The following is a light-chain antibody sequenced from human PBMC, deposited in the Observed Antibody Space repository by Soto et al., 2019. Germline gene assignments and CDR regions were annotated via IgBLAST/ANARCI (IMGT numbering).Light chain of an antibody. CDR1: KSNIGSNY. V-gene: IGLV1-51*01. CDR3: GSWDINLRAVV. J-gene: IGLJ3*02. CDR2: DIN. Sequence: QSVLTQPPSVSAAPGQTVTIACSGTKSNIGSNYISWYQQLPGTAPKLVIYDINKRPSGIAGRFSGSKSGTSAALGITGLQTEDEAYYFCGSWDINLRAVVFGGGTKLTVL.